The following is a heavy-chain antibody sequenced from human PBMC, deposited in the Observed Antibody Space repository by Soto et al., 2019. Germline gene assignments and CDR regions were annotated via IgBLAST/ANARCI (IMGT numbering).Heavy chain of an antibody. CDR3: AREGLRYYYYGMDV. J-gene: IGHJ6*02. Sequence: EVQLVESGGGLVKPGGSLRLSCAASGFTFSSYSMNWVRQAPGKGLEWVSSISSSSSYIYYADSVKGRFTISRDNAKNSRYLQMNSLRAEDTAVYYCAREGLRYYYYGMDVWGQGTTVTVSS. CDR2: ISSSSSYI. V-gene: IGHV3-21*01. CDR1: GFTFSSYS. D-gene: IGHD3-3*01.